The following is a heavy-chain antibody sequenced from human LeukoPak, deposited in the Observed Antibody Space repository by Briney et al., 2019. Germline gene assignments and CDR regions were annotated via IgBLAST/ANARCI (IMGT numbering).Heavy chain of an antibody. CDR1: GGSISSYH. V-gene: IGHV4-59*01. J-gene: IGHJ4*02. Sequence: SETLSLTCTVSGGSISSYHCSWIRQPPGKGLEWIGYIYYSGSTNYNPSLKSRVTISVDTSKNQFSLKLSSVTAADTAVYYCARGMDIVATDYWGQGTLVTVSS. CDR2: IYYSGST. D-gene: IGHD5-12*01. CDR3: ARGMDIVATDY.